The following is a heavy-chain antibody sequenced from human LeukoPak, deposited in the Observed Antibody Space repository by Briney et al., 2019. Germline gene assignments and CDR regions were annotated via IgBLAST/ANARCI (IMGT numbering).Heavy chain of an antibody. CDR1: GFTFSSYA. Sequence: GSLRLSCAASGFTFSSYAMSWVRQPPGKGLEWIGYIYYSGSTNYNPSLKSRVTISVDTSKNQFSLKLSSVTAADTAVYYCARTLKRWLPYYFDYWGQGTLVTVSS. V-gene: IGHV4-59*01. J-gene: IGHJ4*02. CDR2: IYYSGST. D-gene: IGHD5-24*01. CDR3: ARTLKRWLPYYFDY.